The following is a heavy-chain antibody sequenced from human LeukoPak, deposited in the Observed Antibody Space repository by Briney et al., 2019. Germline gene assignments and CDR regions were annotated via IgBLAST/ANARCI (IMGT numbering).Heavy chain of an antibody. Sequence: SQTLSLTCTVSGGSISSGSYYWSWIRQPPGKGLEWIGYIYYSGSTNYNPSLKSRVTISADTSKNQFSLKLSSVTAADTAVYYCARDGHWGQGTLVTVSS. CDR2: IYYSGST. CDR1: GGSISSGSYY. J-gene: IGHJ4*02. V-gene: IGHV4-61*01. CDR3: ARDGH.